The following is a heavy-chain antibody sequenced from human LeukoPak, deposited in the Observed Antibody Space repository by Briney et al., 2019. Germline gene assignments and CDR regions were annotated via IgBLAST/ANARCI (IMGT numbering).Heavy chain of an antibody. CDR1: GYSFTNYW. J-gene: IGHJ3*02. V-gene: IGHV5-51*01. Sequence: GESLKISCKGSGYSFTNYWIGWVRQMPGKGLEWMGIIYPGDSDTRYNPSFQGQVTISADKSISTAYLQWGSLKASDTAMYYCARQEGSLRDAFDIWGQGTMVTVSS. CDR3: ARQEGSLRDAFDI. CDR2: IYPGDSDT.